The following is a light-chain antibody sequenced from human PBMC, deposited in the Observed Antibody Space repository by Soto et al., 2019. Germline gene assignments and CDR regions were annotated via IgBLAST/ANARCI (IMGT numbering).Light chain of an antibody. CDR1: QSVSTNY. J-gene: IGKJ4*01. Sequence: EIVLTQSPGTLSVSPGETATLSCRASQSVSTNYLAWYQQKPDQAPRLLIYGASTKATGIPDRFSGSGSGTDFTLTISRLEPEDIAVYYCQQYGSSPLLTFGGGTKVEIK. CDR2: GAS. CDR3: QQYGSSPLLT. V-gene: IGKV3-20*01.